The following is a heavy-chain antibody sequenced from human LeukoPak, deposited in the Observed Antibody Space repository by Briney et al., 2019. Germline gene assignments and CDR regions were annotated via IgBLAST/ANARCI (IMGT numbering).Heavy chain of an antibody. V-gene: IGHV1-69*01. J-gene: IGHJ4*02. CDR3: AREMRALVYYGSGSYYFSGMDY. CDR1: GGTFSSYA. CDR2: IIPIFGTA. D-gene: IGHD3-10*01. Sequence: ASVKVSRKASGGTFSSYAISWVRQAPGQGLEWMGGIIPIFGTANYAQKFQGRVTITADESTSTAYMELSSLRSEDTAVYYCAREMRALVYYGSGSYYFSGMDYWGQGTLVTVSS.